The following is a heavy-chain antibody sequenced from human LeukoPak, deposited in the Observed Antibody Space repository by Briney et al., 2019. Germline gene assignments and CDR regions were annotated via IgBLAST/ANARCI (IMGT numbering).Heavy chain of an antibody. CDR3: ARDYTVVISGPMDY. D-gene: IGHD4-23*01. Sequence: ASVKVSCKASGYTFTSYGISWVRQAPGHGLEWMGWISVYNGNTNYAQKFQGRVTMTTDTSTSTAYMELRSLRSDDTAVYYCARDYTVVISGPMDYWGQGTLVTVSS. CDR1: GYTFTSYG. CDR2: ISVYNGNT. V-gene: IGHV1-18*01. J-gene: IGHJ4*02.